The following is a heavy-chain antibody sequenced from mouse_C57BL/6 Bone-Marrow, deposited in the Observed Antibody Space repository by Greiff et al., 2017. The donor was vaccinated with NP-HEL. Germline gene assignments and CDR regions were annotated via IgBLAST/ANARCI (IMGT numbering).Heavy chain of an antibody. CDR2: IDPSDSYT. J-gene: IGHJ2*01. CDR3: ARDYGSFYYFDY. Sequence: QVQLKQPGAELVMPGASVKLSCKASGYTFTSYWMHWVKQRPGQGLEWIGEIDPSDSYTNYNQKFKGKSTLTVDKSSSTAYMQISSLTSEDSAVYYCARDYGSFYYFDYWGQGTTLTVSS. CDR1: GYTFTSYW. V-gene: IGHV1-69*01. D-gene: IGHD1-1*01.